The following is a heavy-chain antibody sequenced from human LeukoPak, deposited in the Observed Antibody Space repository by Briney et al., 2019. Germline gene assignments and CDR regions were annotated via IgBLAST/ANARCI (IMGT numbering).Heavy chain of an antibody. CDR1: GVTFCSYG. V-gene: IGHV3-33*01. CDR2: IWYDGSNK. Sequence: PGRALRHSCAASGVTFCSYGMHWGRQAPGKGLEGVAVIWYDGSNKYYADSVKGRFTISRDNSKNTLYLQMNSLRAEDTAVYYCARGDYYDSSGALFDDWGQGTLVTVSS. D-gene: IGHD3-22*01. CDR3: ARGDYYDSSGALFDD. J-gene: IGHJ4*02.